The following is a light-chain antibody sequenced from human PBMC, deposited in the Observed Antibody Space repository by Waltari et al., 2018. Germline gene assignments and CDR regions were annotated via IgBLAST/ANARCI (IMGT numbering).Light chain of an antibody. CDR3: QHYVRLPVA. CDR2: DAS. J-gene: IGKJ1*01. CDR1: QSVRRA. V-gene: IGKV3-20*01. Sequence: DIVLTQSPGTLSLSPGERATLSCRASQSVRRAFAWYQQRPGQAPRLLIYDASNRATGIPDRFSGSGSGTDFSLTISRLEPEDFVVYYCQHYVRLPVAFGQGTKVEIK.